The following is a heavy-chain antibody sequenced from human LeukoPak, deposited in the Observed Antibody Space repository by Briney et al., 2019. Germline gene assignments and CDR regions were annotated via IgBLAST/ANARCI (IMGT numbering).Heavy chain of an antibody. V-gene: IGHV3-21*01. Sequence: GGSLRLSCAASGFTLSTYSLNWVRQAPGKGLEWVSSISSSSLYIYYADSVKGRFTISRDNAKNSLFLQMNSLRGEDTAVYYCAKTPMTNGWYYFDYWGQGSLVTVSS. D-gene: IGHD6-19*01. CDR3: AKTPMTNGWYYFDY. CDR1: GFTLSTYS. J-gene: IGHJ4*02. CDR2: ISSSSLYI.